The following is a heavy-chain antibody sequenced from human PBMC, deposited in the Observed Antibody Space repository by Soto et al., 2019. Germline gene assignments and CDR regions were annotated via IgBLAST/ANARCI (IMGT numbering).Heavy chain of an antibody. CDR1: GGTFSSYT. D-gene: IGHD5-12*01. CDR2: IIPILGIA. CDR3: ATLRGYSGYDYSDFDY. J-gene: IGHJ4*02. Sequence: SVKVSCKASGGTFSSYTISWVRQAPGQGLEWMGRIIPILGIANYAQKFQGRVTITADKSTSTAYMELSSLRSEDTAVYYCATLRGYSGYDYSDFDYWGQGTRVTVSS. V-gene: IGHV1-69*02.